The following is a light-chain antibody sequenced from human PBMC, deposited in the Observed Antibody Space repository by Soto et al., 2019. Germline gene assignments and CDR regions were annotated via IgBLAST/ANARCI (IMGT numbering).Light chain of an antibody. V-gene: IGKV1-33*01. CDR3: QQYYNGPIT. Sequence: DIHISQSPAPLSASERDRVTITCRASQSISSYLNWYQQRPGKAPKLLIPDASSLDTGVPSRFSGSGSGTDFTFTISSLQSEDIATYYCQQYYNGPITFGQGTRLDIK. CDR2: DAS. CDR1: QSISSY. J-gene: IGKJ5*01.